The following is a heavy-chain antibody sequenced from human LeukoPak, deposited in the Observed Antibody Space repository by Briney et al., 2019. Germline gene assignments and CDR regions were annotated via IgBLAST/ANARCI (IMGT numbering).Heavy chain of an antibody. CDR1: GGAIISYY. CDR2: IYPTGNT. J-gene: IGHJ6*03. Sequence: SETLSLTCSVSGGAIISYYWSWIRQPAGKGPECIGRIYPTGNTDYNPSLKTRVTMSTDLSKKQFSLRLRSVTAADTVVYYCAMLKFYDSTGYSLGYYMDVWGKGTAVTVSS. CDR3: AMLKFYDSTGYSLGYYMDV. D-gene: IGHD3-22*01. V-gene: IGHV4-4*07.